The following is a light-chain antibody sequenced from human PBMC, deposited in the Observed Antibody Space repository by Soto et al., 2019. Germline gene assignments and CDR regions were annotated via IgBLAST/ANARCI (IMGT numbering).Light chain of an antibody. Sequence: QSVLTQPPSASGTPGQTVTISCSGSSSNIGSNAVSWYQHFPGTAPKVLIYSDDQRPSGVSNRFSGSKSGNTASLTISGLQAEDEADYFCSSLTRSDTWVIGGGTKLTVL. V-gene: IGLV1-44*01. J-gene: IGLJ3*02. CDR2: SDD. CDR1: SSNIGSNA. CDR3: SSLTRSDTWV.